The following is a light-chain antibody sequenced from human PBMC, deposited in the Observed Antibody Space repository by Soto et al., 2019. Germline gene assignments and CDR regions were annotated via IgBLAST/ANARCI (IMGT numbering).Light chain of an antibody. Sequence: DIVMTQSPLSLPVTPGEPASICCRSSQSLLHSNGYNYLDWYLQKPGQSPQLLIYLGSNRSSGVPDRFSGSGSGTDFTLKISRVEAEDVGVYYCMQALQTPLTFGGGTMVDI. CDR2: LGS. J-gene: IGKJ4*01. CDR1: QSLLHSNGYNY. V-gene: IGKV2-28*01. CDR3: MQALQTPLT.